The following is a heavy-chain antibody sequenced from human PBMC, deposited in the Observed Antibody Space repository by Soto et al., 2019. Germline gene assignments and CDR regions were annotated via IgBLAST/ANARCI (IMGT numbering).Heavy chain of an antibody. CDR2: VYYGGT. Sequence: SETLSLTCTVSGGSMSSNYWSWIRQSPAKGLEWIGFVYYGGTNYNPSFESRVTMSVDTPKKQFSLELSDVTAADTAVYYCVSYRGAFYFDHWGQALLVTVSS. D-gene: IGHD4-4*01. CDR3: VSYRGAFYFDH. J-gene: IGHJ4*02. CDR1: GGSMSSNY. V-gene: IGHV4-59*01.